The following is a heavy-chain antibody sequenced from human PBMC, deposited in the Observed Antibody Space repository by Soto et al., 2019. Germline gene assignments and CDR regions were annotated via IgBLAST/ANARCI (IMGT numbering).Heavy chain of an antibody. D-gene: IGHD1-7*01. J-gene: IGHJ4*02. Sequence: SETLSLTCTVSGGSISSSSYYWGWIRQPPGKGLEWIGSIYYSGSTYYNPSLKSRVTISVDTSKNQFSLKLSSVTAADTAVYYCARMTGTTRYYFDYWGQGTLVTVSS. CDR2: IYYSGST. V-gene: IGHV4-39*01. CDR3: ARMTGTTRYYFDY. CDR1: GGSISSSSYY.